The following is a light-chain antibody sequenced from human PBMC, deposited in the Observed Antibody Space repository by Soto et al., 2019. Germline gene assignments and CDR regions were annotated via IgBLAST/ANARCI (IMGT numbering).Light chain of an antibody. CDR1: QTISSW. J-gene: IGKJ1*01. Sequence: DIQMTQSPSTLSGSVGDRVTITCRASQTISSWLAWYQQKPGKAPKLLIYKASNRASGVPDRFSGSGSGTDFTLKISRVEAEDVGVYYCMQALQTQTFGQGTKVDSK. V-gene: IGKV1-5*03. CDR3: MQALQTQT. CDR2: KAS.